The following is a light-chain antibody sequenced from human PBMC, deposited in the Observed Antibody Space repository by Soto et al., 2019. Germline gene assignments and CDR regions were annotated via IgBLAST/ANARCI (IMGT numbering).Light chain of an antibody. J-gene: IGKJ4*01. CDR3: QQYGSSPLT. Sequence: EIVLTQSPATLSLSPGERATLSYRASQSVSSYLAWYQQKPGQAPRLLIYDASNRATGIPARFSGSGSGTDFTLTISRLEPEDFAVYYCQQYGSSPLTFGRGTKVDIK. CDR2: DAS. V-gene: IGKV3-11*01. CDR1: QSVSSY.